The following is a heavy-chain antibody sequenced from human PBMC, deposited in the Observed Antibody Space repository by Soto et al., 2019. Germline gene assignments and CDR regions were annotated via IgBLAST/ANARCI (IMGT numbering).Heavy chain of an antibody. CDR2: IYKSTTT. CDR1: GDSISTVDYF. J-gene: IGHJ5*01. D-gene: IGHD2-15*01. CDR3: ARGRYCLTGRCFPNWFDS. Sequence: SETLSLTCSVSGDSISTVDYFWAWIRQPPGQALEYIGYIYKSTTTYYNPSFESRVAISLDTSKSQFSLNVTSVTAADTAVYFCARGRYCLTGRCFPNWFDSWGQGTLVTVSS. V-gene: IGHV4-30-4*01.